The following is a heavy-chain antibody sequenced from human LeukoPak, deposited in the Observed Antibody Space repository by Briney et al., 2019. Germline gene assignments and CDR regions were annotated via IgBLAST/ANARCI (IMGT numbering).Heavy chain of an antibody. D-gene: IGHD6-13*01. CDR2: ISSSGSTI. CDR1: GITGYS. J-gene: IGHJ4*02. CDR3: ARGRSSSISWFPGYFDY. V-gene: IGHV3-48*04. Sequence: GGSLRLSCAASGITGYSMHWVRQAPGKGLEWVSYISSSGSTIYYADSVKGRFTISRDNAKNSLYLQMNSLRAEDTAVYYCARGRSSSISWFPGYFDYWGQGTLVTVSS.